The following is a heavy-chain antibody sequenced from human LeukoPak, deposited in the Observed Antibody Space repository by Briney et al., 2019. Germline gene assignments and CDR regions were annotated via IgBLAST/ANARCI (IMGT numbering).Heavy chain of an antibody. CDR1: GFNFNDYG. J-gene: IGHJ6*03. D-gene: IGHD2-15*01. CDR3: ARMSYSYYYYYMDV. CDR2: ISWDGGNT. V-gene: IGHV3-43D*03. Sequence: QTGGSLRLSCVMSGFNFNDYGMHWVRQVPGKGLEWVSLISWDGGNTYYADSVKGRFTISRDNAKNSLYLQMNSLRAEDTAVYYCARMSYSYYYYYMDVWGKGTTVTISS.